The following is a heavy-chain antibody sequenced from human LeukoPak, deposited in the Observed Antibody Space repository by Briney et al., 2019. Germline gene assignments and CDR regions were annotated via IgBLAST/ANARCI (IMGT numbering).Heavy chain of an antibody. Sequence: PGGSPRLSCAASGFSFSSYGMSWVRQAPGKGLEWVSGISGSGASTYYADSVKGRFTISRDNSKNTLHLQMNSLRAEDTAVYYCAKDRSRYDSSAYDFDYWGQGTLVTVSS. CDR1: GFSFSSYG. CDR3: AKDRSRYDSSAYDFDY. J-gene: IGHJ4*02. V-gene: IGHV3-23*01. D-gene: IGHD3-22*01. CDR2: ISGSGAST.